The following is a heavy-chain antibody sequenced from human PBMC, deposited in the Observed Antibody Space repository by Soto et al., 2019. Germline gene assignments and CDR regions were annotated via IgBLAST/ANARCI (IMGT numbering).Heavy chain of an antibody. CDR3: ARGRGMWYYGSGRDFDY. CDR2: MNPNSGKT. CDR1: GYTFTSYD. Sequence: GASVKVSCKASGYTFTSYDINWVRQATGQGLEWMGWMNPNSGKTGYAQKFQGRVTMTRNTSISTAYMELSSLRSEDTAVYYCARGRGMWYYGSGRDFDYWGQGTLVTVSS. J-gene: IGHJ4*02. D-gene: IGHD3-10*01. V-gene: IGHV1-8*01.